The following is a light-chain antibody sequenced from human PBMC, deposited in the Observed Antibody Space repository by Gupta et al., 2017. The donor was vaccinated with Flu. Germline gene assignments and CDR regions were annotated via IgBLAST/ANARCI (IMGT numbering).Light chain of an antibody. J-gene: IGKJ2*02. CDR3: QQYDFPPRT. V-gene: IGKV3-20*01. Sequence: DIVLTQSPGTLSLSPGERATLSCRASQSVTSKLDWYQQKPGQAPRLLIYEASTRATGIPDRFSASGSGTDFTLTISRLEPEDFAAYYCQQYDFPPRTFGQGTKLEIK. CDR2: EAS. CDR1: QSVTSK.